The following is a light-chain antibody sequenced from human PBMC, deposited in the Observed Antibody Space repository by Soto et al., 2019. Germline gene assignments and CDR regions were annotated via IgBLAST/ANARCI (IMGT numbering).Light chain of an antibody. V-gene: IGLV2-14*01. CDR2: EVS. J-gene: IGLJ3*02. Sequence: QSVLTQPASVSGSPGQSITISCTGTSSDIGDYNYVSWYQQHPNKAPKLIIYEVSNRPSGVSDRFSGSKSGNTASLTISGLQTEDEADYYCSSYTSSSTWVFGGGTKLTVL. CDR3: SSYTSSSTWV. CDR1: SSDIGDYNY.